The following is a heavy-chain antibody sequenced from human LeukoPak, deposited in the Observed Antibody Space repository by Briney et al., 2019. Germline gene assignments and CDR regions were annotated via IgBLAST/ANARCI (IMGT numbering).Heavy chain of an antibody. CDR1: GGSFSGYS. CDR2: INHTGNT. D-gene: IGHD2-2*02. J-gene: IGHJ6*03. Sequence: SETLSLTCAVYGGSFSGYSWSWIRQPPGKGLEWIGEINHTGNTNYNPSLKSRSTISVDTSKNHFSLKLSSVTAADTAVHYCAISGYCTSTTCYNYYYYYMDVWGKGTTVTISS. V-gene: IGHV4-34*01. CDR3: AISGYCTSTTCYNYYYYYMDV.